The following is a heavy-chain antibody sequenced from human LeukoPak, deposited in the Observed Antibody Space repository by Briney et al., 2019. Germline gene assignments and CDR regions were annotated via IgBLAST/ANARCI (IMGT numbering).Heavy chain of an antibody. D-gene: IGHD6-19*01. CDR3: ARVPSSGSYRDAFDI. CDR2: IYYTGST. CDR1: GDSMRSYF. V-gene: IGHV4-59*01. Sequence: PSETLSLTCTVSGDSMRSYFWSWIRQPPGRGLEWIGYIYYTGSTNYNPSLKSRVTILVDTSKNQFSLKLTSVTAADTAVYYCARVPSSGSYRDAFDIWGQGTMVTVSS. J-gene: IGHJ3*02.